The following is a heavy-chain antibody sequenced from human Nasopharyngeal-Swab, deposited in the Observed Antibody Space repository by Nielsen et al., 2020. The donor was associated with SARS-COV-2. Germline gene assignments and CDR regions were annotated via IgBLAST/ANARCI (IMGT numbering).Heavy chain of an antibody. Sequence: GGSLRFSCKGSGYSFTSYWIGWVRQMPGKGLEWMGIIYPGDSDTRYSPSFQGQVTISADKSISTAYLQWSSLKASDTAMYYCASLPNPYQGWFDPWGQGTLVTVSS. CDR1: GYSFTSYW. V-gene: IGHV5-51*01. CDR3: ASLPNPYQGWFDP. J-gene: IGHJ5*02. CDR2: IYPGDSDT. D-gene: IGHD2-2*01.